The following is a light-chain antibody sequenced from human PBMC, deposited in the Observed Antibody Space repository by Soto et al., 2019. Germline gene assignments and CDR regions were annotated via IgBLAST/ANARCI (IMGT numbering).Light chain of an antibody. J-gene: IGLJ2*01. CDR3: CSYAGTYTLGV. CDR1: SSDIGGYKY. Sequence: QSALTQPRSVSGSPGQSVTISCTGTSSDIGGYKYVSWYQQHPGKAPKLMVYDVSQRPSGVPDRFSGSKSGNTASLTISGLQAEDEADYYCCSYAGTYTLGVFGGGTKVTVL. V-gene: IGLV2-11*01. CDR2: DVS.